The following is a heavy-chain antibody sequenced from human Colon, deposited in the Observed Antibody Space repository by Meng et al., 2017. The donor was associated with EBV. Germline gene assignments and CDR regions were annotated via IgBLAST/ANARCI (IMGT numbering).Heavy chain of an antibody. Sequence: VWLQEAGPGLVKLSGALPLICAVCCTSSSTSNRWSLSRQSPGEGLEWIGAFYHNGQTNYNPSLKSRVSMSVDESKNEFSLNLKSVTAADTAVYYCARDGGVTHVPWGQGVLVTVSS. D-gene: IGHD2-8*02. CDR3: ARDGGVTHVP. CDR1: CTSSSTSNR. J-gene: IGHJ5*02. CDR2: FYHNGQT. V-gene: IGHV4-4*02.